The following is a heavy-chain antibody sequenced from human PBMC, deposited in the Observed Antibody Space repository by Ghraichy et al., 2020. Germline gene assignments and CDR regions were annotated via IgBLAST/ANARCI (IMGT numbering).Heavy chain of an antibody. CDR2: IKQDGSDK. CDR1: GFTFSSYW. Sequence: GGSLRLSCAASGFTFSSYWMTWVHQAPGKGLEWVANIKQDGSDKYYVDSVKGRFTISRDNAKNSLYLQMNSLRAEDTAVYYCARDFYGDTAYDIWGQGTMVTVSS. V-gene: IGHV3-7*01. CDR3: ARDFYGDTAYDI. D-gene: IGHD4-17*01. J-gene: IGHJ3*02.